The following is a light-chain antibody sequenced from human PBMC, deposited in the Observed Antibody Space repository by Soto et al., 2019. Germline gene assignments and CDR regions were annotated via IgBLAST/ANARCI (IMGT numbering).Light chain of an antibody. CDR2: GVS. J-gene: IGLJ3*02. Sequence: QSALTQPRSVSGSPGQSVTISCTGTSSDVGGFNFVSWYQQYPGKAPKLMIFGVSERPSGVPDRFSGSKSGNTASLTISGLQTDDEADYYCYSYSGSHTSWVFGGGTKSPS. CDR1: SSDVGGFNF. CDR3: YSYSGSHTSWV. V-gene: IGLV2-11*01.